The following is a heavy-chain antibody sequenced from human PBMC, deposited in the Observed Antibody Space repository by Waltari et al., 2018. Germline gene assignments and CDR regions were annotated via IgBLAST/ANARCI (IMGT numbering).Heavy chain of an antibody. CDR3: ARTPYRSGSY. D-gene: IGHD6-19*01. V-gene: IGHV4-59*01. J-gene: IGHJ4*02. Sequence: QFKLQESGPVLVKPSETLYLTCTVSGGPNTNYYWSWVRQSPGKGLEWIGYIYYSGDTTYNPSLKSRVTISVDTSKNQFSLNLTSVTAADTAVYYCARTPYRSGSYWGQGILV. CDR2: IYYSGDT. CDR1: GGPNTNYY.